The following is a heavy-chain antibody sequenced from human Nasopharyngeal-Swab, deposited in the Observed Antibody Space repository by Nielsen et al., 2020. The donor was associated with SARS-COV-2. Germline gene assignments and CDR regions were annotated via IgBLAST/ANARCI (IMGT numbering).Heavy chain of an antibody. D-gene: IGHD5-18*01. V-gene: IGHV3-7*05. Sequence: GEPLKISCAASGITFSKYWMSWVRQAPGRGLEWVANIKDDGSEKYYVDSVKGRFTISRDNAKNSLYLQMSSLRAEDTAVYYCVRIQRGYSYGSDDYWGQGTLVTVSS. CDR2: IKDDGSEK. J-gene: IGHJ4*02. CDR1: GITFSKYW. CDR3: VRIQRGYSYGSDDY.